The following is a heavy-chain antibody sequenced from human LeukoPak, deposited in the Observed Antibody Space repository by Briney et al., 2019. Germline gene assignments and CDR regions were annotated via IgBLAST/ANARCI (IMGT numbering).Heavy chain of an antibody. J-gene: IGHJ4*02. CDR3: ARDHVGIAAAGNNFDY. CDR1: GGTFSSYA. D-gene: IGHD6-13*01. V-gene: IGHV1-69*04. Sequence: SVKVSCKASGGTFSSYAISWVRQAPGQGLEWMGRIIPIPGIANYAQKFQGRVTITADKSTSTAYMELSSLRSEDTAVYYCARDHVGIAAAGNNFDYWGQGTLVTVSS. CDR2: IIPIPGIA.